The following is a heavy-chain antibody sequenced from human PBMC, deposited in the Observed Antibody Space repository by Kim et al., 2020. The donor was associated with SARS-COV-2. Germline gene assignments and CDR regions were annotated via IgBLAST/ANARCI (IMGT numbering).Heavy chain of an antibody. D-gene: IGHD1-26*01. CDR3: TTVFGTYIRGFFDY. J-gene: IGHJ4*02. V-gene: IGHV3-15*01. Sequence: AAPVTGRFTISRDDSKDPLFLQMTSLETDDTAVYYCTTVFGTYIRGFFDYWGQGTLVTVSS.